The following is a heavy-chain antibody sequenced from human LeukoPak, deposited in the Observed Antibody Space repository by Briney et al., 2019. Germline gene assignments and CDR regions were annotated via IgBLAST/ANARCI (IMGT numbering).Heavy chain of an antibody. V-gene: IGHV4-39*07. CDR1: GGSISSSSYY. J-gene: IGHJ4*02. CDR2: IYYSGST. D-gene: IGHD3-16*02. Sequence: SETLSLTCTVSGGSISSSSYYWGWIRQPPGKGLEWIGSIYYSGSTYYNPSLKSRVTISVDTSKNQFSLKLSSVTAADTAVYYCASYLVPTYYFDYWGQGTLVTVSS. CDR3: ASYLVPTYYFDY.